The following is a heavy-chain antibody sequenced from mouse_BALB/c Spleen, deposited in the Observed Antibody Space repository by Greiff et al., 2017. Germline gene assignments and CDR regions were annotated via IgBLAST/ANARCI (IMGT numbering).Heavy chain of an antibody. J-gene: IGHJ4*01. CDR2: IDPENGDT. CDR3: NALFITTVVATDAYAMDY. Sequence: EVKVVESGAELVRSGASVKLSCTASGFNIKDYYMHWVKQRPEQGLEWIGWIDPENGDTEYAPKFQGKATMTADTSSNTAYLQLSSLTSEDTAVYYCNALFITTVVATDAYAMDYWGQGTSVTVSS. D-gene: IGHD1-1*01. CDR1: GFNIKDYY. V-gene: IGHV14-4*02.